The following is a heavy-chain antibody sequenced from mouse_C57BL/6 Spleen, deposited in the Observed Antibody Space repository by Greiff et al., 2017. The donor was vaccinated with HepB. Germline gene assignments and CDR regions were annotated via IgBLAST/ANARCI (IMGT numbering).Heavy chain of an antibody. V-gene: IGHV5-6*02. J-gene: IGHJ2*01. CDR2: ISSGGSYT. CDR1: GFTFSSYG. D-gene: IGHD2-4*01. CDR3: ARYYEGEDYFDY. Sequence: DVMLVESGGDLVKPGGSLKLSCAASGFTFSSYGMSWVRQTPDKRLEWVATISSGGSYTYYPDSVKGRFTISRDNAKNTLYLQMSSLKSEDTAMYYCARYYEGEDYFDYWGQGTTLTVSS.